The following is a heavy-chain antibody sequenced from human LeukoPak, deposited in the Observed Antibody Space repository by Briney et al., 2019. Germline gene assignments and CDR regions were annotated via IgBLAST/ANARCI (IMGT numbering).Heavy chain of an antibody. J-gene: IGHJ4*02. CDR1: GGSISSGSYY. CDR3: AREVPYGSGSYYNY. Sequence: ASETLSLTCTVSGGSISSGSYYWSWIRQPAGKGLEWIGRIYTSGSTNYNPSLKSRVTISVDTSKNQCPLKLSSVTAADTAVYYCAREVPYGSGSYYNYWGQGTLVTVSS. D-gene: IGHD3-10*01. CDR2: IYTSGST. V-gene: IGHV4-61*02.